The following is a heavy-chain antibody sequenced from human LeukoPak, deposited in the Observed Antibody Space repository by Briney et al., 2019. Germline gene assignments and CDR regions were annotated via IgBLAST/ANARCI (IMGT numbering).Heavy chain of an antibody. CDR3: AKDLASQLGRGFYYYYGMDV. Sequence: GGSLRLSCAASEFTFSSYSMNWVRQAPGKGLEWVSAISGSGGSTYYADSVKGRFTISRDNSKNTLYLQMNSLRAEDTAVYYCAKDLASQLGRGFYYYYGMDVWGQGTTVTVSS. V-gene: IGHV3-23*01. J-gene: IGHJ6*02. CDR1: EFTFSSYS. CDR2: ISGSGGST. D-gene: IGHD6-6*01.